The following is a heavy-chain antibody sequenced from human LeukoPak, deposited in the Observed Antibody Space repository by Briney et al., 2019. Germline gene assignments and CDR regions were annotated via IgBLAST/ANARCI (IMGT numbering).Heavy chain of an antibody. CDR2: IYSGGDT. V-gene: IGHV3-53*01. J-gene: IGHJ4*02. Sequence: GGSLRLSCAASGFTVSSNYMSWVRQAPGKGLEWVSVIYSGGDTYYADSVRGRFTVSRDNSKNTLYLQMNSLRVDDTAVYYCGKLRSSGYLIEYWGQGTLVTVSS. CDR3: GKLRSSGYLIEY. D-gene: IGHD3-22*01. CDR1: GFTVSSNY.